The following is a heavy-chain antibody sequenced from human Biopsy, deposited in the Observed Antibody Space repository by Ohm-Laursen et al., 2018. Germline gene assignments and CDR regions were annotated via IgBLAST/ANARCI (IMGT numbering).Heavy chain of an antibody. CDR2: ISHTGYT. J-gene: IGHJ1*01. Sequence: SETLSLICNVSGGDINNYYWSWIRQPPGKGLEWIGHISHTGYTSYKSSLKSRVTISLDTSRKHFSLRLTSLAAADTAVYYCARGSNEYGGLYFPHWGQGTLVTVSS. D-gene: IGHD4-23*01. V-gene: IGHV4-59*08. CDR3: ARGSNEYGGLYFPH. CDR1: GGDINNYY.